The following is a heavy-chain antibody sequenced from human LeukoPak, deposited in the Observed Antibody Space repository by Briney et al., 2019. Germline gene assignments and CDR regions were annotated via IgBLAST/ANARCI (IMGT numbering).Heavy chain of an antibody. CDR1: GYTFTSYA. CDR3: ARDYHFREKYNWFDP. J-gene: IGHJ5*02. Sequence: ASVKVSCKASGYTFTSYAIIWVRQAPGQGLEWMGWISAYNGNANYAQKFQGRVTMTKDTSTSTAYMELRSLRSDDTAVYYCARDYHFREKYNWFDPWGQGTLVTVSS. CDR2: ISAYNGNA. V-gene: IGHV1-18*01. D-gene: IGHD2/OR15-2a*01.